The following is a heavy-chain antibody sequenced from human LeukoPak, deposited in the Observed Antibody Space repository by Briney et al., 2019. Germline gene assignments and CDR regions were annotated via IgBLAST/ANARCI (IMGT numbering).Heavy chain of an antibody. V-gene: IGHV3-53*01. J-gene: IGHJ4*02. CDR3: AKPLGGSYLFDR. CDR1: GFTVSSNY. Sequence: GGSLRLSCAASGFTVSSNYMSWVRQAPGKGLEWVSVIYSGGSTYYADSVKGRFTISRDTSKKILYLQMDSLRPEDTAVYYCAKPLGGSYLFDRWGQGTLVTVSS. CDR2: IYSGGST. D-gene: IGHD1-26*01.